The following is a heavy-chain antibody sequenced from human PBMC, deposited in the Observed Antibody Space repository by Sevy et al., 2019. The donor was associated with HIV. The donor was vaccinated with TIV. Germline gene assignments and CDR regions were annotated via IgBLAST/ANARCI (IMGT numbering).Heavy chain of an antibody. CDR1: GFTFSSYA. CDR3: ARDRRYSSRTRNYYYYYGMDV. Sequence: GGSLRLSCAASGFTFSSYAMHWVRQAPGKGLELVAVISYDGSNKYYADSVKGRFTISRDNSKNTLYLQMNSLRAEDTAVYYCARDRRYSSRTRNYYYYYGMDVWGQGTTVTVSS. V-gene: IGHV3-30-3*01. J-gene: IGHJ6*02. CDR2: ISYDGSNK. D-gene: IGHD6-13*01.